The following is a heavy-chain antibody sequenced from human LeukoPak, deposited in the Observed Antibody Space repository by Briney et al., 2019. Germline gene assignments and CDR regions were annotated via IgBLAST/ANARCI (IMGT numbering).Heavy chain of an antibody. V-gene: IGHV2-70*04. J-gene: IGHJ4*02. Sequence: SGPALVKPTQTLTLTCTFSGFSLSTSGMRVSWIRQPPGKALEWLARIDWNDYKFYSTSLKTRLTISKDTSKNQVVLTMTNMDPVDTATYYCARDYGGNRFDYWGQGTLVTVSS. CDR1: GFSLSTSGMR. D-gene: IGHD4-23*01. CDR2: IDWNDYK. CDR3: ARDYGGNRFDY.